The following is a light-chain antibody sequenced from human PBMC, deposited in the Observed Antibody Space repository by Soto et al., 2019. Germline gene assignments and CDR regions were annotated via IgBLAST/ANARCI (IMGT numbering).Light chain of an antibody. CDR2: GAS. J-gene: IGKJ1*01. CDR1: QSVSSSY. CDR3: QQYGSSPWT. V-gene: IGKV3-20*01. Sequence: EIVLTQYPGTLSLYQGARGTLYCRDSQSVSSSYLAWYQQKPGQAPRLLIDGASSRATGIPDRFSGSGSGTDFTLTISRLEPEDFAVYYCQQYGSSPWTFGQGTKVDIK.